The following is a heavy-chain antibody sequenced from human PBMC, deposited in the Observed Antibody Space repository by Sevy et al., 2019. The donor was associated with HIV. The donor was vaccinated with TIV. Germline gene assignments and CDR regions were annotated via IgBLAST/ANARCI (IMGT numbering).Heavy chain of an antibody. Sequence: GGSLRLSCAASGFTFSSYWMHWVRQAPGKGLVWVSRINSDGSSTRYADSVKGRFTISRDNAKNTLYLQMNSLRAEDTAVYYCAKARLDYDFWSGRGFDYWGQGTLVTVSS. CDR2: INSDGSST. D-gene: IGHD3-3*01. CDR3: AKARLDYDFWSGRGFDY. V-gene: IGHV3-74*01. CDR1: GFTFSSYW. J-gene: IGHJ4*02.